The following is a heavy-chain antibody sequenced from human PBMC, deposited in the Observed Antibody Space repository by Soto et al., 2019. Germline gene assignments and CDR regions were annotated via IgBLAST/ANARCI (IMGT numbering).Heavy chain of an antibody. D-gene: IGHD2-15*01. CDR1: AVTFSTYG. V-gene: IGHV3-33*01. Sequence: PXGSLRPSSSPSAVTFSTYGMHWVRRAPGKGLDWVAVIWYDGSNKYYADSVKGRFTISRDNSKNTLYLQMNSLRAEDTAVYYCARPQPRYCSGGSCYSFAFDIWGQGSMFTVSS. J-gene: IGHJ3*02. CDR3: ARPQPRYCSGGSCYSFAFDI. CDR2: IWYDGSNK.